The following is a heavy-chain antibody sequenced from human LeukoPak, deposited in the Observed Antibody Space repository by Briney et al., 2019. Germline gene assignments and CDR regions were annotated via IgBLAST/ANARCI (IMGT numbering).Heavy chain of an antibody. V-gene: IGHV3-74*01. Sequence: TGGSLRLSCVASGFTFSNYWMHWVRQAPGKGLVWVSRIKGDGIYTSYADSVRGRFTISRDNAKNTLYLQMNSLRAEDTAVYYCARDNWYFDYWGQGTLVTVSS. CDR1: GFTFSNYW. CDR2: IKGDGIYT. D-gene: IGHD1-20*01. CDR3: ARDNWYFDY. J-gene: IGHJ4*02.